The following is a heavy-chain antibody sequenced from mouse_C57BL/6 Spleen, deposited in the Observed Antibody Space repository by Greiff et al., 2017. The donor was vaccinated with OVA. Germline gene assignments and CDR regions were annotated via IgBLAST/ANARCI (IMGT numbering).Heavy chain of an antibody. V-gene: IGHV1-7*01. CDR3: AKGGGNYGFAY. D-gene: IGHD2-1*01. CDR1: GYTFTSYW. CDR2: INPSSGYT. J-gene: IGHJ3*01. Sequence: VQLQQSGAELAKPGASVKLSCKASGYTFTSYWMHWVKQRPGQGLEWIGYINPSSGYTKYNQKFKDKAILTADKSSSTAYMQLSSLTYEDSAVYYCAKGGGNYGFAYWGQGTLVTVSA.